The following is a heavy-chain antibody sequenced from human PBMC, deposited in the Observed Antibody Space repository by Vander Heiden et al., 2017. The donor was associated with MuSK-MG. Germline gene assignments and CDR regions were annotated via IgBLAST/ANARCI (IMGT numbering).Heavy chain of an antibody. J-gene: IGHJ4*02. CDR3: AKAAAYCGGDCYSERSEPFDY. CDR1: GGSISSSSYY. V-gene: IGHV4-39*01. D-gene: IGHD2-21*02. Sequence: ESGPGLVKPSETLSLTCTVSGGSISSSSYYWGWIRQPPGKGLEWIGSIYYSGSTYYNPSLKSRVTISVDTSKNQFSLKLSAVTAADTAVYYCAKAAAYCGGDCYSERSEPFDYWGQVTLVTVSS. CDR2: IYYSGST.